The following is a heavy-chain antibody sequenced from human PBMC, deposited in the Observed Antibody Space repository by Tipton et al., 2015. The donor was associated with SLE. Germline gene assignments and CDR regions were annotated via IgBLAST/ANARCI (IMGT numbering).Heavy chain of an antibody. CDR1: GFTLGEFW. J-gene: IGHJ5*02. D-gene: IGHD1-1*01. CDR3: ARESEWKGGPLDH. V-gene: IGHV3-74*01. CDR2: INNDGSAT. Sequence: GSLRLSCAASGFTLGEFWMHWVRQPPGKGLEWVSRINNDGSATHYADSVRGRFTISRDNAKNTVSLEVYSLRVDDTALYYCARESEWKGGPLDHWGQGTLVTVSS.